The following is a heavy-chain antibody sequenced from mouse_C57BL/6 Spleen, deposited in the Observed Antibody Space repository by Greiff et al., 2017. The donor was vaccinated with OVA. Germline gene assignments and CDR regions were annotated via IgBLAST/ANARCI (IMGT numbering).Heavy chain of an antibody. CDR1: GYTFTDYY. J-gene: IGHJ2*01. CDR3: ARTGPYYFDY. CDR2: INPYNGGT. V-gene: IGHV1-19*01. D-gene: IGHD4-1*01. Sequence: VQLKQSGPVLVKPGASVKMSCKASGYTFTDYYMNWVKQSHGKSLEWIGVINPYNGGTSYNQKFKGKATLTVDKSSSTAYMELNSLTSEDSAVYYCARTGPYYFDYWGQGTTLTVSS.